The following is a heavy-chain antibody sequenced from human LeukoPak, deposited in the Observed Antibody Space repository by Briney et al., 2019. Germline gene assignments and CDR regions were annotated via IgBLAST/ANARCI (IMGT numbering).Heavy chain of an antibody. CDR2: ICSGGST. Sequence: LTGGSLRLSCVASGFTVSSNYMSWVRQAPGKGLEWVSVICSGGSTYYADSVKGRVTISRDNSKNTLYLQMNSLRAEDTAVYYCASGSGSYRTPYYYMDVWGTGTTVTVSS. CDR1: GFTVSSNY. CDR3: ASGSGSYRTPYYYMDV. V-gene: IGHV3-53*01. J-gene: IGHJ6*03. D-gene: IGHD3-10*01.